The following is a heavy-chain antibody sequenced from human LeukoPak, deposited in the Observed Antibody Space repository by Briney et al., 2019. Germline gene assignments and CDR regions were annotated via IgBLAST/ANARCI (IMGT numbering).Heavy chain of an antibody. Sequence: SETLSLTCTVYGGSISSYYWSWIRQPPGQGLEWIGYINYSGSTKDNPSLKSRVTISVDTSTNQFSLKLSSVTAADTAVYYCARASSYYDTSGYYLYYYDYWGQGTLVTVSS. D-gene: IGHD3-22*01. CDR1: GGSISSYY. J-gene: IGHJ4*02. CDR2: INYSGST. CDR3: ARASSYYDTSGYYLYYYDY. V-gene: IGHV4-59*01.